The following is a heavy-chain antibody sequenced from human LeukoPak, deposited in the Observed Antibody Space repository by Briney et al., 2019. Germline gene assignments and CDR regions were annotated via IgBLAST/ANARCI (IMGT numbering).Heavy chain of an antibody. CDR1: GFTFSSYS. V-gene: IGHV3-21*01. CDR2: ISSSSSYI. CDR3: ASRVEMATTAYYYYGMDV. J-gene: IGHJ6*02. D-gene: IGHD5-24*01. Sequence: GGSLRLSCAASGFTFSSYSMNWVRQAPGKGLEWVSSISSSSSYIYYADSVKGRFTISRDNAKNSLYLQMNSLRAEDTAVYYCASRVEMATTAYYYYGMDVWGQGTTVTVSS.